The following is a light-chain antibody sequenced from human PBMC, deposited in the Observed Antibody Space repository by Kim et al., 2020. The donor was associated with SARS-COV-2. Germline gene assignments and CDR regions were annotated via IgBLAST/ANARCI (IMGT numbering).Light chain of an antibody. Sequence: EIVLTQSPGTLSLSPGERATLSCRASQSVRNNYLTWYQHKPGQAPRLLIYGASGRAAGIPDRFSGSGSGTDFTLTISRLEPEDFAVYYCLHYGGSPIHTFGQGTKLEI. J-gene: IGKJ2*01. CDR3: LHYGGSPIHT. CDR1: QSVRNNY. V-gene: IGKV3-20*01. CDR2: GAS.